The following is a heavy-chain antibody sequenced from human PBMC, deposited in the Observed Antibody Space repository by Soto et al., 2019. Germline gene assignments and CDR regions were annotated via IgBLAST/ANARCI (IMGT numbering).Heavy chain of an antibody. CDR1: GFTFSSYS. CDR2: ISSSSSYI. J-gene: IGHJ4*02. D-gene: IGHD3-9*01. CDR3: ARGEYYDILTTDY. V-gene: IGHV3-21*01. Sequence: EVQLVESGGGLVKPGGSLRLSCAASGFTFSSYSMNWVRQAPGKGLEWVSSISSSSSYIYYADSVKGRFTIYRDNAKNSLSLQMNSLRALDTAVYYCARGEYYDILTTDYWGQGTLVTVSS.